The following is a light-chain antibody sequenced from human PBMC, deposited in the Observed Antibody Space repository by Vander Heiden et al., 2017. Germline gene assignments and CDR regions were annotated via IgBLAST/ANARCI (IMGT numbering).Light chain of an antibody. J-gene: IGLJ2*01. CDR2: KDT. V-gene: IGLV3-25*03. CDR1: VLSKQY. Sequence: SYQLTPPPSVSVSSGKTARITCSADVLSKQYSHWYQQKSGQAPLLLIFKDTERPSGIPERFSGSTSGTTVTLTITGVQSEDEADYYCQSADSGATDVVFGGGTKLTVL. CDR3: QSADSGATDVV.